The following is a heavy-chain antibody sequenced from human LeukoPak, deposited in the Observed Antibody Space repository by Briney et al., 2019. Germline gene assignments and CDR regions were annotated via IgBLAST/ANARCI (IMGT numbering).Heavy chain of an antibody. V-gene: IGHV3-66*02. J-gene: IGHJ6*02. CDR2: IYSGGST. Sequence: GGSLRLSCAASGFPVSTNYMSWDRQAPGKGLEWVSVIYSGGSTYYTDSVKGRFTISRDNSKNTLYLQMNSLRAEDTAVYYCARGGEQLLAPYYYYGMDVWGQGTTVTVSS. D-gene: IGHD6-13*01. CDR1: GFPVSTNY. CDR3: ARGGEQLLAPYYYYGMDV.